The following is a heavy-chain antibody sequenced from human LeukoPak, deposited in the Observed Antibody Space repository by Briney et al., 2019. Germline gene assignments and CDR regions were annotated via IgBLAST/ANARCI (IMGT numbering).Heavy chain of an antibody. Sequence: SETLSLTCTVSGASISSYYWSWIRQPPGKGLEWIGYIDNTESTNYNPSLKSRITISVDKSKNHFSLKLSSVTAADTAVYYCARMTYDPHGVDVWGKGTTVTVSS. V-gene: IGHV4-59*01. CDR3: ARMTYDPHGVDV. D-gene: IGHD5-12*01. CDR1: GASISSYY. J-gene: IGHJ6*04. CDR2: IDNTEST.